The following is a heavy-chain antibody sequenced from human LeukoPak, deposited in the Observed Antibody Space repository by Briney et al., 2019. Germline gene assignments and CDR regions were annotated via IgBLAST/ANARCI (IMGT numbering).Heavy chain of an antibody. CDR3: ARGVERMGLDY. J-gene: IGHJ4*02. Sequence: SETLSLTCAVSGGSFSGYYWSWIRQPPGKGLEWIGEINHSGSTDYNPSLKSRVTISVDTSKNQFSLKLSSVTAADTAVYYCARGVERMGLDYWGQGTLSPSPQ. CDR1: GGSFSGYY. V-gene: IGHV4-34*01. CDR2: INHSGST. D-gene: IGHD5-24*01.